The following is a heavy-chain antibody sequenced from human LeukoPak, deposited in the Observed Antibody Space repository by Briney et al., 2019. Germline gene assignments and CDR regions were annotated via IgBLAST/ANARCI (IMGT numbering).Heavy chain of an antibody. D-gene: IGHD3-3*01. V-gene: IGHV4-61*02. CDR3: TKERLEYHYFDY. J-gene: IGHJ4*02. CDR2: IYTSGNT. Sequence: SETLSLTCTVSGGSISSGSFYRSWIRQPAGKGLEWIGRIYTSGNTNYNPSLKSRVTISVDTSKNQFSLKLSSVTAADTAVYYCTKERLEYHYFDYWGQGTLVTVSS. CDR1: GGSISSGSFY.